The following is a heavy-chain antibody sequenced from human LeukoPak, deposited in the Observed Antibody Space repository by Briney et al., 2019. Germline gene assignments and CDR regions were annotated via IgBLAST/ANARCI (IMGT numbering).Heavy chain of an antibody. CDR2: IIPIFGTA. J-gene: IGHJ6*03. CDR1: GGTFSSYA. Sequence: SVKVSCKASGGTFSSYAISWVRQAPGQGLEWMGGIIPIFGTANYAQKFRGRVTITTDESTSTAYMELSSLRSEDTAVYYCARVQWDCSSTSCPPYYYYYMDVWGKGTTVTVSS. CDR3: ARVQWDCSSTSCPPYYYYYMDV. D-gene: IGHD2-2*01. V-gene: IGHV1-69*05.